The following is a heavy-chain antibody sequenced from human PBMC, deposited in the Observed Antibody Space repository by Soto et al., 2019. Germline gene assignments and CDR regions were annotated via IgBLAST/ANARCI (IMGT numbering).Heavy chain of an antibody. Sequence: PGGSLRPSFAAPGFTFCSYSISRGRPAPGKGLEWVSAISGSGGSTYYADSVKGRFTISRDNSKNTLYLQMNSLRAEDTAVYYCAKDLDYGDWYYFDYWGQGTRVTVSS. V-gene: IGHV3-23*01. CDR3: AKDLDYGDWYYFDY. J-gene: IGHJ4*02. D-gene: IGHD4-17*01. CDR2: ISGSGGST. CDR1: GFTFCSYS.